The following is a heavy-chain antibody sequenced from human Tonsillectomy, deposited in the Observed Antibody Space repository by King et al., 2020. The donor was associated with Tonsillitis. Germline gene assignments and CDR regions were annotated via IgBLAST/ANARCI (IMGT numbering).Heavy chain of an antibody. CDR2: INPDGTNI. CDR3: AREFWGAGDY. V-gene: IGHV3-74*01. Sequence: VQLVESGGGLIQPGGSLRLSCAASGFAFSTYWMFWVRQGPGKGLEWFSRINPDGTNIWYADSVMGRFTLSRDNAKNTLFLQLSSLRAGDTAVYYCAREFWGAGDYWGQGTQVIVSS. J-gene: IGHJ4*02. D-gene: IGHD3-16*01. CDR1: GFAFSTYW.